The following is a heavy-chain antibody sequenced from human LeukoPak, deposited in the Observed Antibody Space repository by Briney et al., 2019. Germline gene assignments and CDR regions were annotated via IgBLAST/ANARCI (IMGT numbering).Heavy chain of an antibody. D-gene: IGHD3-16*01. CDR1: GGSISSSSYY. Sequence: SETLSLTCTVSGGSISSSSYYWGWIRQPPGKGPEWTGSIYYSGSTYYNPSLKSRVTISVDTSKNQFSLKLSSVTAADTAVYYCARRSDYVLTFDYWGQGTLVTVSS. V-gene: IGHV4-39*01. CDR3: ARRSDYVLTFDY. CDR2: IYYSGST. J-gene: IGHJ4*02.